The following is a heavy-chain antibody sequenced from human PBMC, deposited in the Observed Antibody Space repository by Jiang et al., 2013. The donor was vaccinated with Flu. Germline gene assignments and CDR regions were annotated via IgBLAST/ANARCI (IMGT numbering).Heavy chain of an antibody. D-gene: IGHD3-3*01. J-gene: IGHJ3*02. CDR2: ISGSGGST. Sequence: SAISGSGGSTYYADSVKGRFTISRDNSKNTLYLQMNSLRAEDTAVYYCAKAAYDFWSGYYHHAFDIWGQGTMVTVSS. CDR3: AKAAYDFWSGYYHHAFDI. V-gene: IGHV3-23*01.